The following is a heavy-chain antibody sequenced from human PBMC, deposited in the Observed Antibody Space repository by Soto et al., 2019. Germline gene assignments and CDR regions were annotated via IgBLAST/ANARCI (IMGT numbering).Heavy chain of an antibody. J-gene: IGHJ4*02. CDR2: ISNDGSNK. D-gene: IGHD3-22*01. CDR1: GFTFSSYG. CDR3: AKDKELRYYDSSGYPDY. V-gene: IGHV3-30*18. Sequence: PGGSLRLSCAASGFTFSSYGMHWVRQAPGKGLEWVAVISNDGSNKYYADSVKGRSTISRDNSKNTLYLQMNSLRAEDTAVYYCAKDKELRYYDSSGYPDYWGQGTLVTVSS.